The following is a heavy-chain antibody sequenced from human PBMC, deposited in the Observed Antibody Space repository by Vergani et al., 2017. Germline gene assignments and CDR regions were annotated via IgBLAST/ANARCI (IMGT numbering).Heavy chain of an antibody. J-gene: IGHJ4*02. CDR1: GGSFTSYH. V-gene: IGHV4-34*01. CDR2: IDHTGRP. D-gene: IGHD2-15*01. Sequence: QVQLQQWGGGLLKPSETLSLTCVVNGGSFTSYHWTWIRQSPGEGLEWVGDIDHTGRPDYNPSLKSRVTMSEDTSKNQFSLNLTSVTAADTAVYFCARGSCLGGSCYKPLFDYWGQGILVTVSS. CDR3: ARGSCLGGSCYKPLFDY.